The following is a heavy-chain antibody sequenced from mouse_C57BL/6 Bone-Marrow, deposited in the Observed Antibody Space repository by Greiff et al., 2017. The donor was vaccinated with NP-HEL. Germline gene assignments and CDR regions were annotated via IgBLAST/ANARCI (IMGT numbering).Heavy chain of an antibody. Sequence: EVQLQQSGPELVKPGASVKISCKASGYTFTDYYMNWVKQSHGKSLEWIGDINPNNGGTSYNQKFKGKATLTVDKSSSTAYMELRSLTSEDSAVYYCEIPFITTVVATEYAMDYWGQGTSVTVSS. CDR3: EIPFITTVVATEYAMDY. D-gene: IGHD1-1*01. J-gene: IGHJ4*01. V-gene: IGHV1-26*01. CDR1: GYTFTDYY. CDR2: INPNNGGT.